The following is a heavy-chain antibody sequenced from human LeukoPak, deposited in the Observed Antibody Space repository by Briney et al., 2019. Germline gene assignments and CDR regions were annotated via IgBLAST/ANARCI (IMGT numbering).Heavy chain of an antibody. CDR3: ARHQDYYDSSGVDY. V-gene: IGHV4-59*08. CDR1: GGSISSYY. J-gene: IGHJ4*02. CDR2: IYYSGST. D-gene: IGHD3-22*01. Sequence: SEPLSLTCTVSGGSISSYYWSWIRKPPGKGLEWIAYIYYSGSTNYNPSLKSRVTISVDTSKNQFSLKLSSVTAADTAVYYCARHQDYYDSSGVDYWGQGTLVTVSS.